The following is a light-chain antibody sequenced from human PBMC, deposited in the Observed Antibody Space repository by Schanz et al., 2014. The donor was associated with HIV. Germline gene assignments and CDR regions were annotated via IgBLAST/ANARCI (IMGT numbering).Light chain of an antibody. CDR2: DVT. V-gene: IGLV2-8*01. CDR3: SSYGGNNNLV. CDR1: SSDVGSYNL. Sequence: QSALTQPASVSGSPGQSITISCTGTSSDVGSYNLVSWYQQHPGKAPKLIIFDVTQRPSGVPDRFSGSKSGNTASLTVSGLQADDEGDYYCSSYGGNNNLVFGGGTKLTVL. J-gene: IGLJ2*01.